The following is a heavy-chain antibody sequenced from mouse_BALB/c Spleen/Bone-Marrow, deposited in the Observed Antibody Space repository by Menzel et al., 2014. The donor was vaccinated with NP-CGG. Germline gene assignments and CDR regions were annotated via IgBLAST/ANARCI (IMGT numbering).Heavy chain of an antibody. J-gene: IGHJ2*01. CDR1: GFNIKDTY. V-gene: IGHV14-3*02. CDR3: ARYYYGSSLFDY. Sequence: EVQRQQSGAELVKPGASVKLSCTASGFNIKDTYVHWVKQRPEQGLEWIGRIDPANGNTKYDPKFQGKATITADTSSNTAYLQLSSLTSEDTAVYYCARYYYGSSLFDYWGQGTTLTVSS. CDR2: IDPANGNT. D-gene: IGHD1-1*01.